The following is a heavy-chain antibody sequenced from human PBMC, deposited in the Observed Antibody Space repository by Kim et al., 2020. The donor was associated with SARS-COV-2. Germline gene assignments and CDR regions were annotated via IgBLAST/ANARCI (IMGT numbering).Heavy chain of an antibody. J-gene: IGHJ4*02. Sequence: GGSLRLSCAASGFTFSSYWMHWVRQAPGKGLVWVSRINSDGSRTSYADSVKGRFTISRDKAKNTLYLQMNSPRAKDRAVYYCARAYPYGDYPYWGQGTLV. D-gene: IGHD4-17*01. CDR2: INSDGSRT. V-gene: IGHV3-74*01. CDR3: ARAYPYGDYPY. CDR1: GFTFSSYW.